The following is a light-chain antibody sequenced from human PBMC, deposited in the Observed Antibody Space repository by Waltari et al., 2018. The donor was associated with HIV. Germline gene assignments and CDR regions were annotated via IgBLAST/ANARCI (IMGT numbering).Light chain of an antibody. CDR1: TSAVGGYNY. CDR2: EVS. J-gene: IGLJ1*01. Sequence: QSGLTQPASVSGSPGQPLTIPCTGTTSAVGGYNYVSWYQQHPGKAPKLIIYEVSNRPSGVSNRFSGSKSGNTASLTISGLQPEDETDYYCSSFSSSSTPYVFGTGTKVTVL. V-gene: IGLV2-14*01. CDR3: SSFSSSSTPYV.